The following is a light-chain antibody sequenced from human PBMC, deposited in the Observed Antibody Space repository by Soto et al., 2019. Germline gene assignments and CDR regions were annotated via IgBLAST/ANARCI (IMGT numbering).Light chain of an antibody. CDR1: QSISVW. J-gene: IGKJ1*01. CDR2: KAS. V-gene: IGKV1-5*03. Sequence: DIQMTQSPSTLSASIGDRVTITCRANQSISVWLAWYQQKPGKAPKVLIYKASRLESGVPSRFSGSGSGKEFTLTISSLQPDDFATYYCQQYSTYPWTLGQGTKGDIK. CDR3: QQYSTYPWT.